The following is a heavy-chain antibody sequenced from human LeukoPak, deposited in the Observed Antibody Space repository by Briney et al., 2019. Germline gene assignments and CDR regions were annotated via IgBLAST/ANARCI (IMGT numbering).Heavy chain of an antibody. J-gene: IGHJ6*02. Sequence: GGSLRLSCAASGFTFSSYWMHWVRQAPGKGLVWVSRINSDGSSTSYADSVKGRFTISRDNAKNSLYLQMNSLRAEDTAVYYCARDRRWLRLPMDVWGQGTTVTVSS. CDR3: ARDRRWLRLPMDV. CDR2: INSDGSST. V-gene: IGHV3-74*01. CDR1: GFTFSSYW. D-gene: IGHD5-12*01.